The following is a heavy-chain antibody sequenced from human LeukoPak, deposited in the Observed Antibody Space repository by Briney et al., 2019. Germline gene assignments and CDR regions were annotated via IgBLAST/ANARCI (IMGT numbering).Heavy chain of an antibody. V-gene: IGHV3-30*18. CDR2: IRYDGSDK. D-gene: IGHD4-17*01. CDR3: AKDWALYRDYVAYFES. CDR1: GFTFSSYA. J-gene: IGHJ5*01. Sequence: GTSLRLSCAASGFTFSSYAVHWVRQAPGKGLEWVAVIRYDGSDKYYGDSVKGRFTISRDNSKNTLYLQMNSLRPEDTAVYYCAKDWALYRDYVAYFESWGQGTLVTVSS.